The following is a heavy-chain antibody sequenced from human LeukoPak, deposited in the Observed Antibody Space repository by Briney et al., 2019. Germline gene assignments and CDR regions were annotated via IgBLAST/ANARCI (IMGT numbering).Heavy chain of an antibody. V-gene: IGHV4-4*07. J-gene: IGHJ6*03. CDR2: IYTSGST. D-gene: IGHD2-2*01. CDR3: ARDYEDIVVVPATYYYYYYMDV. CDR1: GGSISSYY. Sequence: PSETLSLTCTVSGGSISSYYWSWIRQPAGKGLEWIGRIYTSGSTNYNPSLKSRVTMSVDTSKNQFSLKLSSVTAADTAVYYCARDYEDIVVVPATYYYYYYMDVWGKGTTVTVSS.